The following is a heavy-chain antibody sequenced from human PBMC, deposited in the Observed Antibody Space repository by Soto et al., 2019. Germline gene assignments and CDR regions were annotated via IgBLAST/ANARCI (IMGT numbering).Heavy chain of an antibody. CDR2: ISNDGSNK. CDR3: AKDHGYTYGWENFCDY. D-gene: IGHD5-18*01. CDR1: GFTFSRYG. Sequence: QVQLVESGGGVVQPGGSLRLSCTASGFTFSRYGIHWVRQAPGKGLEWVSLISNDGSNKYYADSVKGRFAISRDNSKNTLWLQLNSLRADDTAVYYCAKDHGYTYGWENFCDYGGQGTLVAVSS. V-gene: IGHV3-30*18. J-gene: IGHJ4*02.